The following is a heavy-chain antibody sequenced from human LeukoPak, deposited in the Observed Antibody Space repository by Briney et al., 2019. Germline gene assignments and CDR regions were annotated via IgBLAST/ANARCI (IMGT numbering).Heavy chain of an antibody. CDR1: GYTLTELS. D-gene: IGHD3-3*01. V-gene: IGHV1-24*01. CDR2: FDPEDGET. Sequence: GASVKVSCKVSGYTLTELSMHWVRQAPGKGLEWMGGFDPEDGETIYAQKFQGRVTMTRDVSTTTVYMDLSSLRSDDTAVYYCAREALTIFALVRTQTTKSPHRFDPWGQGTLVTVSS. J-gene: IGHJ5*02. CDR3: AREALTIFALVRTQTTKSPHRFDP.